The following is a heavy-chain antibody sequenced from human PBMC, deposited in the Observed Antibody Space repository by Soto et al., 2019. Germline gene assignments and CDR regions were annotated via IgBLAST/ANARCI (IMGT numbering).Heavy chain of an antibody. CDR2: IIPILGIA. CDR3: ARDIGYSGYDRPDAFDI. Sequence: QVQLVQSGAEVKKPGSSVKVSCKASGGTFSSYTISWVRQAPGQGLEWMGRIIPILGIANYAQKFQGRVTITADKSXSXXYMELSSLRSEDTAVYYCARDIGYSGYDRPDAFDIWGQGTMVTVSS. CDR1: GGTFSSYT. J-gene: IGHJ3*02. V-gene: IGHV1-69*08. D-gene: IGHD5-12*01.